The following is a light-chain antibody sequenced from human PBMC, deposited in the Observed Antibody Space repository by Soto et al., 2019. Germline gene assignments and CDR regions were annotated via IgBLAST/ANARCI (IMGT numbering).Light chain of an antibody. CDR2: GAS. CDR3: QQHNNWPPFLT. V-gene: IGKV3-15*01. CDR1: QSVSSN. J-gene: IGKJ4*01. Sequence: EIVMTQSPATLSVSPGERATLSCRASQSVSSNLAWYQQKPGQAPRLLIYGASTRATGIPARFSGSGSGTEFTLTISSLQSEDFAVYSCQQHNNWPPFLTFGGGTKVEIK.